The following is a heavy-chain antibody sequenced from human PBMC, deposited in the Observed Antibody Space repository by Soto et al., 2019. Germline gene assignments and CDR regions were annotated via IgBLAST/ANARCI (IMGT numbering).Heavy chain of an antibody. CDR1: GFTFSSYW. Sequence: EVQLVESGGGLVQPGGSLRLSCAASGFTFSSYWMHWVRQAPGKGLVWVSRVKTDGSTFYADSVRGRFTISRDNAKNTLYLQMNSLRDEDTAVYYCSRGIRNYYGTDVRGQGTTVSVSS. D-gene: IGHD5-18*01. CDR2: VKTDGST. J-gene: IGHJ6*02. V-gene: IGHV3-74*01. CDR3: SRGIRNYYGTDV.